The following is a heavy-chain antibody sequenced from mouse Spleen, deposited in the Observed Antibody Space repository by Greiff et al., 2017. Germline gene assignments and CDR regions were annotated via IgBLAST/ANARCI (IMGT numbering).Heavy chain of an antibody. CDR1: GYTFTEYT. V-gene: IGHV1-62-2*01. D-gene: IGHD1-1*01. CDR3: ARHGRGRYYGSSYVAMDY. J-gene: IGHJ4*01. Sequence: VQLQESGAELVKPGASVKLSCKASGYTFTEYTIHWVKQRSGQGLEWIGWFYPGSGSIKYNEKFKDKATLTADKSSSTVYMELSRLTSEDSAVYFCARHGRGRYYGSSYVAMDYWGQGTSVTVSS. CDR2: FYPGSGSI.